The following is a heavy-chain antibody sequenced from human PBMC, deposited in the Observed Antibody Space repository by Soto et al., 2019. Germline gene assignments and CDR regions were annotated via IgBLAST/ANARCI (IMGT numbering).Heavy chain of an antibody. Sequence: SETLSLTCTVSGDSMTSSSYYWGWIRQPPGKGLEWIGSIYYSERTSYNSGSTYYSPSLKSRVTISGDTSKSQFSLKLSSVTAVDTAVYYCARLRLLGDYYDSSGYIDYWGQGTLVTVSS. J-gene: IGHJ4*02. CDR1: GDSMTSSSYY. D-gene: IGHD3-22*01. CDR3: ARLRLLGDYYDSSGYIDY. CDR2: IYYSERTSYNSGST. V-gene: IGHV4-39*01.